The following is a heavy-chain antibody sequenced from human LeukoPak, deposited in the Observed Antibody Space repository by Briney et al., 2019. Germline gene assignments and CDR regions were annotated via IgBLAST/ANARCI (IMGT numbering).Heavy chain of an antibody. D-gene: IGHD3/OR15-3a*01. CDR3: ARAPPMIYGGHNWFDP. CDR1: GYTFTSYG. J-gene: IGHJ5*02. CDR2: ISAYNGNT. V-gene: IGHV1-18*01. Sequence: ASVKVSCKASGYTFTSYGISWVRQAPGQGLEWMGWISAYNGNTNYAQKLQGRVTMTTDTSTSTAYMELRSLRSDDTAVYYCARAPPMIYGGHNWFDPWGQGTLVTVSS.